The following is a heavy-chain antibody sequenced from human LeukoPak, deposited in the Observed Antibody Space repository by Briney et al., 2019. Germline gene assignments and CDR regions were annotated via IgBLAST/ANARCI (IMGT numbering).Heavy chain of an antibody. CDR1: GYTFTSYY. Sequence: GASVKVSCKASGYTFTSYYMHWVRQAPGQGLEWMGIINPSGGSTSYAQKFQGRVTMTRDTSTSTVYMELSSLRSEDTAVYYCARSAEPYYYDSGGYPTDYWGQGTLVTVSS. CDR3: ARSAEPYYYDSGGYPTDY. CDR2: INPSGGST. V-gene: IGHV1-46*01. D-gene: IGHD3-22*01. J-gene: IGHJ4*02.